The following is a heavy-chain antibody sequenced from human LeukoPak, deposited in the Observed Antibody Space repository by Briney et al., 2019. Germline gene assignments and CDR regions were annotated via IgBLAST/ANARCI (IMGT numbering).Heavy chain of an antibody. CDR2: MKGDGSEK. J-gene: IGHJ5*02. Sequence: GGSLRLSCAASGFTFSSYSMNWVRQAPGKGLEWVANMKGDGSEKHYVDSMKGRFTISRDNAKNSLYLQMNSLTAEDTAVYYCARQVQYRSGYFPPDPWGQGTLVTVSS. V-gene: IGHV3-7*01. CDR1: GFTFSSYS. D-gene: IGHD6-19*01. CDR3: ARQVQYRSGYFPPDP.